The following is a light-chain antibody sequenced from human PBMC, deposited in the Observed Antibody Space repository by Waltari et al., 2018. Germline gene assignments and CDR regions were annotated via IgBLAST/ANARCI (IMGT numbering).Light chain of an antibody. J-gene: IGKJ4*01. Sequence: EIVLTQSPAPLSLSPGERATLSCGASQSVSSYLACYQQKPGQAPRLLLYDASNRAAGIPARFSGSGSGTDFTLTISSLEPEDFAVYYCRQRDSLLVTFGGGTKVQI. CDR3: RQRDSLLVT. CDR1: QSVSSY. CDR2: DAS. V-gene: IGKV3-11*01.